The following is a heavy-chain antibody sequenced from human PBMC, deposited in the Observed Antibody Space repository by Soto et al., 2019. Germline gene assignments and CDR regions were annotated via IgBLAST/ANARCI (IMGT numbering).Heavy chain of an antibody. CDR3: ARGSVRAYDFWSGYSRLDY. D-gene: IGHD3-3*01. V-gene: IGHV3-33*01. CDR1: GFTFSSYG. J-gene: IGHJ4*02. CDR2: IWYDGSNK. Sequence: QVQLVESGGGVVQPGRSLRLSCAASGFTFSSYGMHWVRQAPGTGLEWVAVIWYDGSNKYYADSVNGRFTISRDNSKNTLYLQMNSLRAEDTAVYYCARGSVRAYDFWSGYSRLDYWGQGTLVTVSS.